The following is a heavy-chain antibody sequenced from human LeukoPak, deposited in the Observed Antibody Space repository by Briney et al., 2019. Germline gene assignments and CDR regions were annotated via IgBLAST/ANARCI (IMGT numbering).Heavy chain of an antibody. J-gene: IGHJ4*02. D-gene: IGHD3-10*01. CDR1: GGSIRSYY. CDR2: IYTSGST. Sequence: PSETLSLTCTVSGGSIRSYYWSWIRQPAGKGLEWIGRIYTSGSTNYNPSLKSRVTMPVDTSKNQFSLKLSSVTAADTAVYYCARDPGYYGSGTRGAFDYWGQGTLVTVYS. CDR3: ARDPGYYGSGTRGAFDY. V-gene: IGHV4-4*07.